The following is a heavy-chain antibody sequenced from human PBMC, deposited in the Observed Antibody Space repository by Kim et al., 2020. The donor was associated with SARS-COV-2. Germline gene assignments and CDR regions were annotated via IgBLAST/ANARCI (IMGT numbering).Heavy chain of an antibody. CDR2: IDGSDGTT. CDR3: LKGGWGWIWDH. D-gene: IGHD2-2*03. V-gene: IGHV3-23*01. CDR1: GFTFTGYA. Sequence: GGSLRLSCTTSGFTFTGYAMSWVRQAPGKGLEWVSSIDGSDGTTYYVDSVKCRFTISRDDSKSTLYLWMTSLRADDTAVYYCLKGGWGWIWDHWGQGA. J-gene: IGHJ4*02.